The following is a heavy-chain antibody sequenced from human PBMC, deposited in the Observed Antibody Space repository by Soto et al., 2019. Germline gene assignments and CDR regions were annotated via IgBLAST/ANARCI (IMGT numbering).Heavy chain of an antibody. CDR1: GYNFISHW. Sequence: PGESLKISCKGSGYNFISHWINWVRQMPGKGLEWMGRIDPSDSYTNYSPSFQGHVTISTDKSISTAYLQWSSLKASDTAMYYCASPYCNSTSCQGHDFYGMDVWRQGTTVTVSS. CDR3: ASPYCNSTSCQGHDFYGMDV. D-gene: IGHD2-2*01. CDR2: IDPSDSYT. V-gene: IGHV5-10-1*01. J-gene: IGHJ6*02.